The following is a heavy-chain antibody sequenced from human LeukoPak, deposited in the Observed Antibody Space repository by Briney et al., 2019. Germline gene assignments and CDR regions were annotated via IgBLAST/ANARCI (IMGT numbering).Heavy chain of an antibody. CDR2: MNPNSGNT. J-gene: IGHJ6*03. V-gene: IGHV1-8*02. D-gene: IGHD6-13*01. Sequence: GASVKVSCKASGYTFTGYYMHWVRQAPGQGLEWMGWMNPNSGNTGYAQKFQGRVTMTRNTSISTAYMELSSLRSEDTAVYYCARGRAAGSYYYYYMDVWGKGTTVTISS. CDR1: GYTFTGYY. CDR3: ARGRAAGSYYYYYMDV.